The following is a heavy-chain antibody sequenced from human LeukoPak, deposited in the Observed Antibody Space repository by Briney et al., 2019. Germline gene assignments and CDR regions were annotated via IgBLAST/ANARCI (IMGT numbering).Heavy chain of an antibody. J-gene: IGHJ3*02. CDR3: ARRYCSGGSCNDAFDI. CDR1: GGTFSSYA. D-gene: IGHD2-15*01. CDR2: IIPIFGTA. V-gene: IGHV1-69*05. Sequence: ASVKVSCKASGGTFSSYAISWVRQAPGQGLEWMGGIIPIFGTANYAQKFQGRVTITTDEFTSTAYMELSSLRSEDTAVYYCARRYCSGGSCNDAFDIWGQGTMVTVSS.